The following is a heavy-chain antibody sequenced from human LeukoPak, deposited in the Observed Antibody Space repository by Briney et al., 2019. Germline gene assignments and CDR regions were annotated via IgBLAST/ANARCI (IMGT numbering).Heavy chain of an antibody. V-gene: IGHV3-23*01. CDR1: GFTFSSYA. CDR3: ARVGLGRIRDYYGSGSPDAFDI. D-gene: IGHD3-10*01. CDR2: ISSSGGST. J-gene: IGHJ3*02. Sequence: GGSLRLSCAASGFTFSSYAMSWVRQAPGKGLEWVSAISSSGGSTYYADSVKGRFTISRDNSKNTLYLQMNSLRAEDTAVYYCARVGLGRIRDYYGSGSPDAFDIWGQGTMVTVSS.